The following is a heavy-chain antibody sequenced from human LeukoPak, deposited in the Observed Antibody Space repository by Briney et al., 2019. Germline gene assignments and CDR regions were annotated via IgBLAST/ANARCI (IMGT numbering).Heavy chain of an antibody. CDR1: GGTFSSYA. CDR3: ARGCSSTSCYDRRRWFDP. D-gene: IGHD2-2*01. Sequence: SVKVSCKASGGTFSSYAISWVRQAPGQGLEWMGGIIPIFGTANYAQKFQGRVTITADKSTSTAYMELSSLRSEDTAVYYCARGCSSTSCYDRRRWFDPWGQGTLVTVSS. J-gene: IGHJ5*02. CDR2: IIPIFGTA. V-gene: IGHV1-69*06.